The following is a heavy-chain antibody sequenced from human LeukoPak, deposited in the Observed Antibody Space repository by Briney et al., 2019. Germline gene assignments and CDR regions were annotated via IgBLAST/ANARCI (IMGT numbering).Heavy chain of an antibody. D-gene: IGHD5-18*01. J-gene: IGHJ4*02. CDR2: IWYDGSNK. V-gene: IGHV3-33*01. CDR1: GFTFSSYG. CDR3: ARDLDGYTYGGFLAY. Sequence: GSLRLSCAASGFTFSSYGMHWVRQAPGKGLEWVAVIWYDGSNKYYADSVKGRFTISRDNSKNTLYLEMNSLRAEDTAVYYCARDLDGYTYGGFLAYWGQGTLVTVSS.